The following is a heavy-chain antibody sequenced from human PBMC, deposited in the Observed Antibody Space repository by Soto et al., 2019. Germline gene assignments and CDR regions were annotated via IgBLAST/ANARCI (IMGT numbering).Heavy chain of an antibody. D-gene: IGHD3-22*01. CDR1: GFTFSNSW. CDR2: IKEDGTAK. Sequence: GGSLRLSCAASGFTFSNSWMNWVRQAPGKGLEWVANIKEDGTAKYYLDSVKGRFTVSRDNAKNSLYLQMNSLRAEDTAMYYCTTDRGYLTFDYWGQGTLVTVS. V-gene: IGHV3-7*01. J-gene: IGHJ4*02. CDR3: TTDRGYLTFDY.